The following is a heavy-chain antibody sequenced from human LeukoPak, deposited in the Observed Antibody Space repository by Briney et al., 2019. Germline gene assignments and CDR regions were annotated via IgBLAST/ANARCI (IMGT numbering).Heavy chain of an antibody. CDR2: IREDGGEK. V-gene: IGHV3-7*01. CDR1: GFTFSSYW. CDR3: ARGETYDILTGYYKRGYFDY. D-gene: IGHD3-9*01. J-gene: IGHJ4*02. Sequence: GGSLRLSCAASGFTFSSYWMSWVRQAPGKGLEWVANIREDGGEKYYVDSVKGRFTISRDNAKNSLYLQMNSLRAEDTAVYYCARGETYDILTGYYKRGYFDYWGQGTLVTVSS.